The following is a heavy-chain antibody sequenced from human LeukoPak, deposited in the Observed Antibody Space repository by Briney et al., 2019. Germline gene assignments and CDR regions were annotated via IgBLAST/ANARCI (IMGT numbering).Heavy chain of an antibody. CDR1: GGSISSSSYY. CDR2: IRHTGSA. J-gene: IGHJ4*02. D-gene: IGHD3-22*01. V-gene: IGHV4-39*07. CDR3: ARAGYYDGSGDYGFDY. Sequence: SETLSLTCTVSGGSISSSSYYWGWIRQPPGKGLEWIGSIRHTGSAYYNPSLRSRVIISVDTSKNEFSVKLSSVIAADTAVYFCARAGYYDGSGDYGFDYWGQGNLVTVSS.